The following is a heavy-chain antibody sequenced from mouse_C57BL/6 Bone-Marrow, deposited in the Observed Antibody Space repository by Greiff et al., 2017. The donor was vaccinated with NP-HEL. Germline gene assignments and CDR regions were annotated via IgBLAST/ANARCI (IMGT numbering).Heavy chain of an antibody. CDR2: INPSTGGT. CDR1: GYSFTGYY. V-gene: IGHV1-42*01. D-gene: IGHD2-3*01. J-gene: IGHJ3*01. CDR3: ASGDDGFAY. Sequence: VQLKESGPELVKPGASVKISCKASGYSFTGYYMNWVKQSPEKSLEWIGEINPSTGGTTYNQKFKAKATLTVDKSSSTAYMQLKSLTSEDSAVYYCASGDDGFAYWGQGTLVTVSA.